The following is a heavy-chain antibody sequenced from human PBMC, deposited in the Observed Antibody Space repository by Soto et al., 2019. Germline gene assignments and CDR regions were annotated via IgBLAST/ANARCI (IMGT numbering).Heavy chain of an antibody. Sequence: SETLSLTCTVSGGSISSGDYYWSWIRQPPGKGLEWIGYIYYSGSTYYNPSLKSRVTISVDTSKNQFSLKLSSVTAAHTAVYYCARDDIVATIFDYWGQGNLGTVSS. D-gene: IGHD5-12*01. V-gene: IGHV4-30-4*01. CDR3: ARDDIVATIFDY. J-gene: IGHJ4*02. CDR1: GGSISSGDYY. CDR2: IYYSGST.